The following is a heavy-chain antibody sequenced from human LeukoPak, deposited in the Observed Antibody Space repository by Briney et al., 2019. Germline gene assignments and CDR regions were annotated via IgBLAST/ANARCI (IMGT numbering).Heavy chain of an antibody. CDR1: GGSFSGYY. V-gene: IGHV4-34*01. D-gene: IGHD2-2*01. CDR3: ARANTHTGYCSSTSCSDY. J-gene: IGHJ4*02. Sequence: SETLSLTCAVYGGSFSGYYWSWIRQPPGKGLEWTGEINHSGSTNYNPSLKSRVTISVDTSKNQFSLKLSSVTAADTAVYYCARANTHTGYCSSTSCSDYWGQGTLVTVSS. CDR2: INHSGST.